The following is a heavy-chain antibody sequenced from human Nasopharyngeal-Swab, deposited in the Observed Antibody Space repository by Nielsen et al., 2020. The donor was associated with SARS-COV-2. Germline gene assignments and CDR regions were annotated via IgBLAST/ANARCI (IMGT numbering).Heavy chain of an antibody. J-gene: IGHJ6*02. D-gene: IGHD3-3*01. CDR2: TYYRSKWYN. V-gene: IGHV6-1*01. CDR3: ARARLHYDFWSGSLWYYGMDV. Sequence: WIRQSPSRGLEWLGRTYYRSKWYNDYAVSVKSRITINPDISKNQFSLQLNSVTPEDTAVHYCARARLHYDFWSGSLWYYGMDVWGQGTTVTVSS.